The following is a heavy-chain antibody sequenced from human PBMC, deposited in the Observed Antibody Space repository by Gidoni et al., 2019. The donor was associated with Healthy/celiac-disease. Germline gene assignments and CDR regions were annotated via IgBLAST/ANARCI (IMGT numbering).Heavy chain of an antibody. J-gene: IGHJ4*02. CDR2: ISAYNGNT. D-gene: IGHD6-13*01. Sequence: QVQLVQSGAEVKKPGASVKVSCKASGYTFTSYGISWVRQAPGQGLEWMGWISAYNGNTNYAQKLQGRVTMTTDTSTSTAYMELRSLRSDDTAVYYCARDPPLPGIAAAGIVSDYWGQGTLVTVSS. CDR3: ARDPPLPGIAAAGIVSDY. CDR1: GYTFTSYG. V-gene: IGHV1-18*04.